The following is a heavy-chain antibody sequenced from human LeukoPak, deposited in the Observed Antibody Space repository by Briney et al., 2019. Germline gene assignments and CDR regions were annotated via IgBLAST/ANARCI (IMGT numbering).Heavy chain of an antibody. J-gene: IGHJ4*02. V-gene: IGHV6-1*01. D-gene: IGHD3-3*01. CDR3: AREGNYDFWSGYYYFDY. CDR1: GDSVSSNSAA. CDR2: TYHRSKWYN. Sequence: PSQTLSLTCAISGDSVSSNSAAWNWIRQSPSRGLEWLGRTYHRSKWYNDYAVSVKSRITINPDTSKNQFSLQLNSVTPEDTAVYYCAREGNYDFWSGYYYFDYWGQGTLVTVSS.